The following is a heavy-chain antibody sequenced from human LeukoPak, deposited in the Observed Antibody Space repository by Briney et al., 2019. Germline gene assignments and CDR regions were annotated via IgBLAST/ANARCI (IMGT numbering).Heavy chain of an antibody. D-gene: IGHD3-10*01. CDR2: FDPEDGET. CDR3: ATEPSGELPTDY. J-gene: IGHJ4*02. V-gene: IGHV1-24*01. CDR1: GYTLTELS. Sequence: ASVKVSCKVSGYTLTELSMHWVRQAPGKGLEWMGGFDPEDGETIYAQKFQGRVTMTEDTSTDTAYMELSSPRSEDTAVYYCATEPSGELPTDYWGQGTLVTVSS.